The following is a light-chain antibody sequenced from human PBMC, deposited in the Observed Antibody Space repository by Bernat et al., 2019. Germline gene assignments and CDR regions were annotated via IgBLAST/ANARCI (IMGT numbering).Light chain of an antibody. J-gene: IGKJ4*01. CDR1: QSVSSSY. CDR3: QQYGSSPPVT. CDR2: GAS. Sequence: EIVLTQSPGTLSLSPGERATLSCRASQSVSSSYLAWYQQKPGQAPRLLISGASRRVTGIPDRFSGSGSGTDFTLTISRLEPEDFAVYYCQQYGSSPPVTFGGGTKVEIK. V-gene: IGKV3-20*01.